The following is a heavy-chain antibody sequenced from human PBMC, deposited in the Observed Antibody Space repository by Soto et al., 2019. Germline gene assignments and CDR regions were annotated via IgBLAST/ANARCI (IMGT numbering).Heavy chain of an antibody. CDR3: GEMSPRGVAGPAAPEG. V-gene: IGHV4-34*01. J-gene: IGHJ4*02. CDR2: INHSGST. Sequence: PSETLSLTCAVYGGSFSGYYWSWIRQPPGKGLEWIGEINHSGSTNYNPSLKSRVTISVDTSKNQFSLKLSSVTAADTAVYYCGEMSPRGVAGPAAPEGWGQGTLVTVSS. D-gene: IGHD2-2*01. CDR1: GGSFSGYY.